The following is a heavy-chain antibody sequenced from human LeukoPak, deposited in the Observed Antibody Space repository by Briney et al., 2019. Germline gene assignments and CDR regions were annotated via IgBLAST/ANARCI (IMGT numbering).Heavy chain of an antibody. D-gene: IGHD2-15*01. CDR1: GGSVSSSSHY. V-gene: IGHV4-39*01. Sequence: PSEALSLTCTVSGGSVSSSSHYWNWIRQPPGQGLEWIGSINYSGSTNYNPSLQSRVTISVDTSKNQFSLRLSSVTAADTAMYYCARRDCSGGSCYFQPWGQGTLVTVSS. CDR3: ARRDCSGGSCYFQP. CDR2: INYSGST. J-gene: IGHJ1*01.